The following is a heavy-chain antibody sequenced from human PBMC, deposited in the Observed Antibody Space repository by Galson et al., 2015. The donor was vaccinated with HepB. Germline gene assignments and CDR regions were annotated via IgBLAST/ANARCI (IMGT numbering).Heavy chain of an antibody. CDR3: ARGTWVTASLKNY. CDR1: GYTFTSYG. V-gene: IGHV1-18*01. CDR2: ISGYNGKT. D-gene: IGHD2-21*02. Sequence: SVKVSCKASGYTFTSYGISWVRQAPGQGLEWMGWISGYNGKTNYAKKFQDRVTMTTDTSTSTAFMELRSLRSDDTAVYYYARGTWVTASLKNYWGQGTLVTVAS. J-gene: IGHJ4*02.